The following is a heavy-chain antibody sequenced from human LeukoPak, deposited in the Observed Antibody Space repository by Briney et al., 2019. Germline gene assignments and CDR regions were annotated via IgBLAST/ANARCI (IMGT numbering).Heavy chain of an antibody. D-gene: IGHD6-6*01. J-gene: IGHJ4*02. CDR2: IGGSGTNT. V-gene: IGHV3-23*01. CDR3: AKDPFRARISAPDY. Sequence: GGSLRLSCAASGFAFSAYAMSWVRQAPGKGLEWVSAIGGSGTNTYYADSVKGRFNISRDNSKNTLYLQMDSLRAEDTAVYYCAKDPFRARISAPDYWGQGTLVTVSS. CDR1: GFAFSAYA.